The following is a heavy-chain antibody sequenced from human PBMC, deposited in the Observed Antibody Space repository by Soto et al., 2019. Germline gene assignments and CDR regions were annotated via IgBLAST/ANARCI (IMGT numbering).Heavy chain of an antibody. CDR1: GGCVSGYY. V-gene: IGHV4-59*02. Sequence: SETLSLTCTVSGGCVSGYYWSWVRQPPGKGLEWIGYVYYSGTTNYNPSLKSRVTISVDLSKNQFSLRLSSVTTADTALYYCARTTAVPNTLRSRYFFDYWGQGTLVTVSS. J-gene: IGHJ4*02. CDR3: ARTTAVPNTLRSRYFFDY. D-gene: IGHD4-17*01. CDR2: VYYSGTT.